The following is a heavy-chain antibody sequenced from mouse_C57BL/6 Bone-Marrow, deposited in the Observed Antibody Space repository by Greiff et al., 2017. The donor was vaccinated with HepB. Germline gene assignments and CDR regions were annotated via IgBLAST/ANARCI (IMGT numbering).Heavy chain of an antibody. V-gene: IGHV2-6*03. D-gene: IGHD1-1*01. CDR2: IWSDGST. CDR3: AREDYYGNWYFDV. CDR1: GFSLTSYG. J-gene: IGHJ1*03. Sequence: QVHVKQSGPGLVAPSQSLSITCTVSGFSLTSYGVHWVRQPPGKGLEWLEVIWSDGSTTYNSALKSRLSISKDNSKSQVFLKMNSLQTDDTALYYCAREDYYGNWYFDVWGTGTTVTVSS.